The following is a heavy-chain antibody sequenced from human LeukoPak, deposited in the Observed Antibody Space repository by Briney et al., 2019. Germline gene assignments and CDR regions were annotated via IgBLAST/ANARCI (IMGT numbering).Heavy chain of an antibody. CDR3: HYDILTGYYESFGNY. Sequence: ASVKVSCKASGFTFTSSAVQWVRQARGQRLEWIGWIVVGSGNTNYAQKFQERVTITRDMSTSTAYMELSSLRSKDTAEYYCHYDILTGYYESFGNYWGQGTLVTVSS. D-gene: IGHD3-9*01. J-gene: IGHJ4*02. V-gene: IGHV1-58*01. CDR1: GFTFTSSA. CDR2: IVVGSGNT.